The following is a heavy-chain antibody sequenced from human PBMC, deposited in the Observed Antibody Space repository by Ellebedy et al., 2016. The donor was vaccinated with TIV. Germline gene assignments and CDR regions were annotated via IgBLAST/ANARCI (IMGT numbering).Heavy chain of an antibody. V-gene: IGHV4-34*01. J-gene: IGHJ4*02. Sequence: SETLSLXXAVYGGSFSGYYWSWIRQPPGKGLEWIGEINHSGGTNYNPSLKSRVTISVDTSKNQFSLKLTSVTAADTAVYYCARLNERWFDDYWGQGTLVTVSS. CDR3: ARLNERWFDDY. D-gene: IGHD3-10*01. CDR1: GGSFSGYY. CDR2: INHSGGT.